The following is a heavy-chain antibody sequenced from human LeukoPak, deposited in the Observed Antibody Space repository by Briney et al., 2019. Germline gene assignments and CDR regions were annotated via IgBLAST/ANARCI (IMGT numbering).Heavy chain of an antibody. Sequence: SVTVSCQASGYTFTGYYMHWVGQAPGQGLDWMGWINPNSGGTNYAQKFQGRVTITRDTSISTAYMELTRLRSDDTAVYYSARTIAYQIDDWGQGTLVTVSS. V-gene: IGHV1-2*02. CDR1: GYTFTGYY. CDR3: ARTIAYQIDD. D-gene: IGHD2-15*01. CDR2: INPNSGGT. J-gene: IGHJ4*02.